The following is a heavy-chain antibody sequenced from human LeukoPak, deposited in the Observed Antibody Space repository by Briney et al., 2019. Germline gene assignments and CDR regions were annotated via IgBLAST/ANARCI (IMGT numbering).Heavy chain of an antibody. V-gene: IGHV4-59*01. CDR3: ARGQPPTYYFDY. Sequence: SETLSLTCTVSGGSISSYYRSWIRQPPGKGLEWIGYIYYSGSTNYNPSLKSRVTISVDTSKNQFSLKLSSVTAADTAVYYCARGQPPTYYFDYWGQGTLVTVSS. CDR2: IYYSGST. J-gene: IGHJ4*02. CDR1: GGSISSYY.